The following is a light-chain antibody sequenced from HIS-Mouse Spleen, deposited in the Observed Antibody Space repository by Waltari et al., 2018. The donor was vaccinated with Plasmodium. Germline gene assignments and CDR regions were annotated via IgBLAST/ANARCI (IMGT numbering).Light chain of an antibody. CDR3: CSYAGSYTLV. J-gene: IGLJ2*01. Sequence: QSALTQPRPVSGSPGRSVTIPCPGTTSDVGGFHIFSWYQQHPGKAPKLMIYDVSKRPSGVPDRFSGSKSGNTASLTISGLQAEDEADYYCCSYAGSYTLVFGGGTKLTVL. CDR2: DVS. V-gene: IGLV2-11*01. CDR1: TSDVGGFHI.